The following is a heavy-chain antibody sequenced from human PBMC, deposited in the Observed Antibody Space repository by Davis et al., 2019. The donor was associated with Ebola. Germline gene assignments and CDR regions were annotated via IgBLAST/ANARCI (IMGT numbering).Heavy chain of an antibody. Sequence: ETLSLTCTVSGGSISSYYWSWIRQPPGKGLEWIGYIYYSGSTNYNPSLKSRVTISVDTSKNQFSLKLSSVTAADTAVYYCARDVADEPTPLAFDLWGRGTLITVSS. CDR1: GGSISSYY. V-gene: IGHV4-59*12. J-gene: IGHJ2*01. CDR3: ARDVADEPTPLAFDL. D-gene: IGHD1-14*01. CDR2: IYYSGST.